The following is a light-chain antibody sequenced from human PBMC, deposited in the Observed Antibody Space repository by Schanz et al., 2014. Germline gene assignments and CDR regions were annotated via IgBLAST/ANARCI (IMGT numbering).Light chain of an antibody. CDR2: DVS. J-gene: IGLJ1*01. Sequence: QSALTQPPSASGSPGQSVAISCTGTSSDVGGYNYVSWYQHHPGKAPKLMIYDVSKRPSGVPDRFSGSKSGNTAFLTVSGVQAEDEADYYSSSYAGSIYVFGTGTKLTVL. CDR3: SSYAGSIYV. V-gene: IGLV2-8*01. CDR1: SSDVGGYNY.